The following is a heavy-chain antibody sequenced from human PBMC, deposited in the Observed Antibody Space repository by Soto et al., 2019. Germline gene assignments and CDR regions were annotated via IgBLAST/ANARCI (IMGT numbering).Heavy chain of an antibody. CDR1: GYSFTSYW. CDR2: IYPGDSDT. V-gene: IGHV5-51*01. Sequence: PGESLKISCKGSGYSFTSYWIGWVRQMPGKGLEWMGIIYPGDSDTRYSPSFQGQVTISADKSISTAYLQWSSLKASDTAMYYCARSSSSSWPYYYYGMDVWRQRTTVTVPS. CDR3: ARSSSSSWPYYYYGMDV. J-gene: IGHJ6*02. D-gene: IGHD6-6*01.